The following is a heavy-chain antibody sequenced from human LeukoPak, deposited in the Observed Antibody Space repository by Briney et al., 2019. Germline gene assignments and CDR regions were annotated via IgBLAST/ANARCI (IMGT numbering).Heavy chain of an antibody. Sequence: TSSETLSLTCTVSGGSISSYYWSWIRQPPGKGLEWIGYIYYSGSTNYNPSLKSRVTISVDTSKNQFSLKLSSVTAADTAVYYCASSIAAATYYYYGMDVWGQGTTVTVSS. V-gene: IGHV4-59*01. CDR1: GGSISSYY. CDR3: ASSIAAATYYYYGMDV. CDR2: IYYSGST. J-gene: IGHJ6*02. D-gene: IGHD6-13*01.